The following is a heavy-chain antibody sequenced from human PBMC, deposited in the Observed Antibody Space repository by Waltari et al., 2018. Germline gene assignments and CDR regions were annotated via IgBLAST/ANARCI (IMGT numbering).Heavy chain of an antibody. CDR1: GGSFSGYY. V-gene: IGHV4-34*01. Sequence: QVQLQQWGAGLLKPSETLSLTCAVYGGSFSGYYWRWIRPSPGKGLEWIGEINYSGSTNYNPSLKSRVTISIDTSKTQFSLELTSVTGADTAVYYCAGTPVGVTFLYFDYWGQGTLVTVSS. CDR2: INYSGST. CDR3: AGTPVGVTFLYFDY. D-gene: IGHD1-26*01. J-gene: IGHJ4*02.